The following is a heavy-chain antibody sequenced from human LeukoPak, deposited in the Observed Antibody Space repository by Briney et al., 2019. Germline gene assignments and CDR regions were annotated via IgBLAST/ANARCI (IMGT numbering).Heavy chain of an antibody. CDR3: ARDFCSTSCNLGY. CDR2: IIPIFGTA. V-gene: IGHV1-69*13. D-gene: IGHD2-2*01. CDR1: GGTFSSYA. Sequence: ASVKVSCKASGGTFSSYAISWVRQAPGQGLEWMGGIIPIFGTANYAQKFQGRVTITADESTSTAYMELSSLRSEDTAVYYCARDFCSTSCNLGYWGQGTLVTVSS. J-gene: IGHJ4*02.